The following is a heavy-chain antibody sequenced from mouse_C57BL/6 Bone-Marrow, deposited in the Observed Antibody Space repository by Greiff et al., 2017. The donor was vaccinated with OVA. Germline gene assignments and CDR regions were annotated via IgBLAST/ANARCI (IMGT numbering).Heavy chain of an antibody. V-gene: IGHV1-4*01. J-gene: IGHJ3*01. Sequence: QVQLQQSGAELGRPGASVKMSCKASGYTFTNYTMHWVKQRPGKGLEWIGYINPSRCYTKYNQKFKDKATLTADKSSSTAYMQLSSLTSEDSAVYYCARGYYGSSYVAYWGQGTLVTVSA. D-gene: IGHD1-1*01. CDR2: INPSRCYT. CDR3: ARGYYGSSYVAY. CDR1: GYTFTNYT.